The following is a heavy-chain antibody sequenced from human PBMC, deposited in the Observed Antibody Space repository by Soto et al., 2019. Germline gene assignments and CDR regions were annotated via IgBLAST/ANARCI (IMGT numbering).Heavy chain of an antibody. CDR1: GFTVSSNY. CDR3: ARALLPHDAFEI. Sequence: EVQLVESGGGLVQPGGSLRLSCAASGFTVSSNYMSWVRQAPGKGLEWVSVIYSGGSTYYADSVKGSSTISRDNSKNTLYLQMNSLRAEDTAVYYCARALLPHDAFEIWGQGTMVTVSS. CDR2: IYSGGST. J-gene: IGHJ3*02. V-gene: IGHV3-66*01.